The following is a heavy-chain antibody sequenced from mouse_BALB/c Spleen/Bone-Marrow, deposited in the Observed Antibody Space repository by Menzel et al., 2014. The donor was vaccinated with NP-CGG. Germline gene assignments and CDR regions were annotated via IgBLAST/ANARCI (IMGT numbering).Heavy chain of an antibody. J-gene: IGHJ4*01. D-gene: IGHD1-1*01. V-gene: IGHV1-67*01. Sequence: QVQLQQPGPELVRPGVSVKISCKGSGYTLTDYAMHWVKQSHAKSLEWIGVISTYPGKTNYNQQFKGKATMTVDKSSSTAYMELARLTSEDSAIYYCARYYGINFRCAMDYWGQGTSGTVSS. CDR1: GYTLTDYA. CDR3: ARYYGINFRCAMDY. CDR2: ISTYPGKT.